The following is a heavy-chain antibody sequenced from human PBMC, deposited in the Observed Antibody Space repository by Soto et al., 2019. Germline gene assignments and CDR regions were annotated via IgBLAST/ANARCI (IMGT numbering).Heavy chain of an antibody. CDR3: ARVSSYYYGSSGYSLGYYFDY. CDR2: ISYDGSNK. V-gene: IGHV3-30-3*01. Sequence: QVQLVESGGGVVQPGRSLRLSCAASGFTFSSYAMHWVRQAPGKGLEWVAVISYDGSNKYYADSVKGRFTISRDNSKNTLYLQMNSLRADDTAVYYCARVSSYYYGSSGYSLGYYFDYWGQGTLVTVSS. D-gene: IGHD3-22*01. CDR1: GFTFSSYA. J-gene: IGHJ4*02.